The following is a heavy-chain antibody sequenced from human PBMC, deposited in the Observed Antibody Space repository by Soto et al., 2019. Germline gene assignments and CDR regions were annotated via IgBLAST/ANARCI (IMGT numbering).Heavy chain of an antibody. CDR1: GFTFSSYA. Sequence: PGGSLRLSCAASGFTFSSYAMSWVRQAPGKGLEWVSAISGSGGSTYYADSVKGRFTISRDNSKNTLYLQMNSLRAEDTAVYYCAKDGYSSEKSYGMDVWGQGTTVTVSS. V-gene: IGHV3-23*01. D-gene: IGHD6-25*01. CDR3: AKDGYSSEKSYGMDV. J-gene: IGHJ6*02. CDR2: ISGSGGST.